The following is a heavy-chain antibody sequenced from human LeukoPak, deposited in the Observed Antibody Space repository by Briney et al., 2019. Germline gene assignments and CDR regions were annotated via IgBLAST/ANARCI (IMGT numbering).Heavy chain of an antibody. D-gene: IGHD6-6*01. V-gene: IGHV4-61*02. CDR1: GGSISSGSYY. CDR2: IYTSGNT. Sequence: SETLSLTCTVSGGSISSGSYYWSWIRQPAGKGLEWIGRIYTSGNTNYNPSLKSRVTISVDTSKNQFSLKLSSVTAADTAVYYCARGSSNIAGRDNWFDPWGQGTLVTVSS. CDR3: ARGSSNIAGRDNWFDP. J-gene: IGHJ5*02.